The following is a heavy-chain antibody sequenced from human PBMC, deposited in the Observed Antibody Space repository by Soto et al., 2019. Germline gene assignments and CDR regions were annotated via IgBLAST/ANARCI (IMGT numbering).Heavy chain of an antibody. CDR1: GFTFSIYA. Sequence: EGSLRLSCAASGFTFSIYAMTWVRQAPGKGLEWVSTTGGSGRTTYYADSVKGRFTVSRDNSKNTLDLQLSSLRAEDTAVYYCATVHNTSRSFDYWGQGTLVTISS. D-gene: IGHD1-20*01. CDR3: ATVHNTSRSFDY. J-gene: IGHJ4*02. CDR2: TGGSGRTT. V-gene: IGHV3-23*01.